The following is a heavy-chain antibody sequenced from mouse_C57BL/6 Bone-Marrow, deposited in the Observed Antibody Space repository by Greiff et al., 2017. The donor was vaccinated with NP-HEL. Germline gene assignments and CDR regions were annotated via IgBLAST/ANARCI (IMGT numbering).Heavy chain of an antibody. Sequence: QVHVKQSGAELARPGASVKLSCKASGYTFTSYGISWVKQRTGQGLEWIGEIYPRSGNTYYNEKFKGKATLTADKSSSTAYMELRSLTSEDSAVYFCASSGLGADYWGQGTTLTVSS. V-gene: IGHV1-81*01. CDR3: ASSGLGADY. CDR2: IYPRSGNT. D-gene: IGHD1-3*01. CDR1: GYTFTSYG. J-gene: IGHJ2*01.